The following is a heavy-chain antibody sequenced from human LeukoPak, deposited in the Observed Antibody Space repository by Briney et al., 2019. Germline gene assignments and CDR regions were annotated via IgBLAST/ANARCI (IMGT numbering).Heavy chain of an antibody. CDR2: ISGSGGST. J-gene: IGHJ4*02. CDR1: GFTFSSYA. V-gene: IGHV3-23*01. CDR3: ARDTATALDY. D-gene: IGHD6-13*01. Sequence: GGALRLSCAASGFTFSSYAMSWVRQAPGKGLEWVSAISGSGGSTYYADSVKGRFTISRDNSKNTLYLQMNSLKSEDTAIYFCARDTATALDYWGQGTLATVPS.